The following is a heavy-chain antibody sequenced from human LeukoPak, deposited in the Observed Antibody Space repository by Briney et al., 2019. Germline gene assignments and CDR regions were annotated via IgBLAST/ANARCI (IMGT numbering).Heavy chain of an antibody. J-gene: IGHJ4*02. CDR1: GFTFSSYG. Sequence: GGALRLSFAASGFTFSSYGMHWVRQAPGQGVEGGAFLRSDGSVEYYADSVKGRFTISRDNSKNTLYLQMNSLRAEDSAVYYCAKDLGTLISGTYYYYFDYWGQGTLVTVSS. D-gene: IGHD3-10*01. V-gene: IGHV3-30*02. CDR3: AKDLGTLISGTYYYYFDY. CDR2: LRSDGSVE.